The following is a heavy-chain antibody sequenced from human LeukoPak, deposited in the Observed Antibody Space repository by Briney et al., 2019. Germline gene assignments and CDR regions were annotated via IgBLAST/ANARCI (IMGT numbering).Heavy chain of an antibody. CDR2: ISYDGSNK. CDR1: GFTFSSYS. CDR3: ARPYYYDSSGPNDAFDI. Sequence: QPGRSLRLSCAASGFTFSSYSMHWVRQAPGKGLEWVAVISYDGSNKYYADSVKGRFTISRDNSKNTLYLQMNSLRAEDTAVYYCARPYYYDSSGPNDAFDIWGQGTMVTVSS. J-gene: IGHJ3*02. D-gene: IGHD3-22*01. V-gene: IGHV3-30-3*01.